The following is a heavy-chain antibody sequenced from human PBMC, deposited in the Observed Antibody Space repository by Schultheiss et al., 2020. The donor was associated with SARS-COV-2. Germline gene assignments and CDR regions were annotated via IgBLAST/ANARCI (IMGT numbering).Heavy chain of an antibody. CDR2: TTGSGVST. V-gene: IGHV3-23*01. CDR3: AKAIGGNSFDY. J-gene: IGHJ4*02. CDR1: GFTFSNYA. D-gene: IGHD4-23*01. Sequence: GGSLRLSCVVSGFTFSNYAMNWVRQAPGKGLEWVSTTTGSGVSTYYADSVKGRFTISRDNSKNTLYLQMSSLRADDTAVYYCAKAIGGNSFDYWGQGTLVTVSS.